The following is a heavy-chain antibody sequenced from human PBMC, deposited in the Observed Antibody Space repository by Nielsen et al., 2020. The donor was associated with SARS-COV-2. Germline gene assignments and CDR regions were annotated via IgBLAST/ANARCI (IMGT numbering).Heavy chain of an antibody. CDR1: GFTFSSYS. CDR3: ARDLMGALDY. CDR2: ISSSSSYI. D-gene: IGHD3-16*01. V-gene: IGHV3-21*01. Sequence: GESLKISCAASGFTFSSYSMNWVRQAPGKGLEWVSSISSSSSYIYYADSVKGRFTISRDNAKNSLYLQMNSPRAEDTAVYYCARDLMGALDYWGQGTLVTVSS. J-gene: IGHJ4*02.